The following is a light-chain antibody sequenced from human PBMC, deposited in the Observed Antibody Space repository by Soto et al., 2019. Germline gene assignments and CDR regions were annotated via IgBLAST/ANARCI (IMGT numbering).Light chain of an antibody. J-gene: IGKJ1*01. Sequence: EIVMTQSPATLSVSPGERATLSCRASQSVRKNLAWYRQKPGQAPRLLIYGASTRATGIPARFSGSGSGTEFTLTISSLHSEDFAVYYCQQYNNWPRTFGQGTKVEIK. V-gene: IGKV3-15*01. CDR3: QQYNNWPRT. CDR2: GAS. CDR1: QSVRKN.